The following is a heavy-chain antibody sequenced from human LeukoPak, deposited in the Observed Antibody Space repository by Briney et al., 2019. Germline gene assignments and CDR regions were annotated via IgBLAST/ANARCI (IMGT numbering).Heavy chain of an antibody. V-gene: IGHV3-30-3*01. Sequence: PGGSLRLSCAASGFTFSSYAMHWVRQAPGKGLEWVAVISYDGSNKYYADSVKGRFTISRDNSKNTLYLQMNSLRAEDTAVYYCAKGLSGWYGWFDPWGQGTLVTVSS. CDR2: ISYDGSNK. CDR1: GFTFSSYA. J-gene: IGHJ5*02. CDR3: AKGLSGWYGWFDP. D-gene: IGHD6-19*01.